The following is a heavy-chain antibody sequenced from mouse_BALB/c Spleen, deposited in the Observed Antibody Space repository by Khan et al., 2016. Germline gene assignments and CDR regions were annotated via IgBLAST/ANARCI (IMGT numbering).Heavy chain of an antibody. CDR2: ISYSGST. CDR1: GYSITSDYA. CDR3: ASGTGYFDS. D-gene: IGHD4-1*01. J-gene: IGHJ2*01. Sequence: EVQLQESGPGLVKPSQSLSLTCTVTGYSITSDYAWNWIRQFPGNKLEWMGYISYSGSTSYNPSLKSRISITRDTSKNQFFLQLNSVTTEDTATYYCASGTGYFDSWGQGTTLTVSS. V-gene: IGHV3-2*02.